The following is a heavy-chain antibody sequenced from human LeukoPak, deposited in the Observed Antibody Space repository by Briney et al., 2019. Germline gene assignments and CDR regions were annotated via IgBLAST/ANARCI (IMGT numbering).Heavy chain of an antibody. CDR3: AKVLGYSYGYGAYYFDY. CDR1: GFTFSSYG. V-gene: IGHV3-30*02. CDR2: IRYDGSNK. J-gene: IGHJ4*02. D-gene: IGHD5-18*01. Sequence: GGSLRLSCAASGFTFSSYGMHWVCQAPGKGLEWVAFIRYDGSNKYYADSVKGRFTISRDNSKNTLYLQMNSLRAEDTAVYYCAKVLGYSYGYGAYYFDYWGQGTLVTVSS.